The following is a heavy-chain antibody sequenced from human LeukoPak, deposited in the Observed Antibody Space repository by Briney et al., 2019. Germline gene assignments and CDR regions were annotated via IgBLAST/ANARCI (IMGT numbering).Heavy chain of an antibody. V-gene: IGHV3-48*02. Sequence: GGSLRLSCAASGFSFNSRPMNWVRQAPGKGLEWVSYINGDSSAIYHADSVEGRFTMSRDNAKNSVFLQMNSLRDEDTAVYYCARDRPNWGIDYWGQGTLVTVSS. CDR3: ARDRPNWGIDY. D-gene: IGHD7-27*01. CDR1: GFSFNSRP. J-gene: IGHJ4*02. CDR2: INGDSSAI.